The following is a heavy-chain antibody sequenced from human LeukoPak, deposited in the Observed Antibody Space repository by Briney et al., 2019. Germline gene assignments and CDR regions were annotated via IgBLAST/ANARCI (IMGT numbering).Heavy chain of an antibody. CDR3: AKGDYHDIRGGVGGLF. D-gene: IGHD3-22*01. CDR1: GFTFDDYG. J-gene: IGHJ3*01. Sequence: PGRSLRLSCAAAGFTFDDYGVHWVRQAPGKGLEWVSGISWNSGSVGYADSVKGRFTISRDDAKNSLYLQMNSLRAEDTALYYCAKGDYHDIRGGVGGLFWGQGTMVTVSS. CDR2: ISWNSGSV. V-gene: IGHV3-9*01.